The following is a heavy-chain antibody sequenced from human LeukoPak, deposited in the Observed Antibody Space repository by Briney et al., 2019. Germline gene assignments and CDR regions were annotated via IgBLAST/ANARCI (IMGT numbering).Heavy chain of an antibody. CDR3: ARDWRDATIFGVVREVYFDY. Sequence: GASVKVSCKASGYTFTGYYMHWVRQAPGQGLEWMGRINPNSGGTNYAQKFQGRVTMTRDTSISTAYMELSRLRSDDTAVYYCARDWRDATIFGVVREVYFDYWGQGTLVTVSS. V-gene: IGHV1-2*06. CDR2: INPNSGGT. CDR1: GYTFTGYY. J-gene: IGHJ4*02. D-gene: IGHD3-3*01.